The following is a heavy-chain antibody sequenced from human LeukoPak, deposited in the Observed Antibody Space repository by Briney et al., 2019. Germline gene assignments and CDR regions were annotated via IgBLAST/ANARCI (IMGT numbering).Heavy chain of an antibody. CDR1: AYSIRSDYY. V-gene: IGHV4-38-2*01. Sequence: PSETLSLTCAVSAYSIRSDYYWGWIRQPPGKGLEWIGNIYHGGSTYYNPSLKSRVTISIDTSKNQFSLRLSSVTAADTAVYYCARMPSHQLAPSPYYFYYMDVWGQGTLVTVSS. D-gene: IGHD6-13*01. J-gene: IGHJ6*03. CDR3: ARMPSHQLAPSPYYFYYMDV. CDR2: IYHGGST.